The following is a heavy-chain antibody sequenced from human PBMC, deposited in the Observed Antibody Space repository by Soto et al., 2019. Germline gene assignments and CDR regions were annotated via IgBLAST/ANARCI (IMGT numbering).Heavy chain of an antibody. D-gene: IGHD3-10*01. Sequence: QVQLQQWGAGLLKPSETLSLTCAVYGGSFSGYYWSWIRQPPGKGLEWIGEINHSGSTNYNPSLRSRVTRSVGTSKNQFSLKLSSVTAADTAVYYCARRRLPLGHGSGSYGYWGQGTLVTVSS. J-gene: IGHJ4*02. CDR3: ARRRLPLGHGSGSYGY. CDR1: GGSFSGYY. CDR2: INHSGST. V-gene: IGHV4-34*01.